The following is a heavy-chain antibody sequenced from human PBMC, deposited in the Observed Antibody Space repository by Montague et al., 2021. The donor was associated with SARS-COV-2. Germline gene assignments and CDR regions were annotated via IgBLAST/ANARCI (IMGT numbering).Heavy chain of an antibody. CDR3: ARDLSYGDYNYYYGMDV. CDR2: IGQDGSEK. D-gene: IGHD4-17*01. CDR1: GFTFSSYW. J-gene: IGHJ6*02. Sequence: SLRLSCAASGFTFSSYWMSWVRQAPGKGLEWVANIGQDGSEKYYVDSVKGRFTISRDNAKNSLYLQMNSLRAEDTAVYYCARDLSYGDYNYYYGMDVWGQGTTVTVSS. V-gene: IGHV3-7*03.